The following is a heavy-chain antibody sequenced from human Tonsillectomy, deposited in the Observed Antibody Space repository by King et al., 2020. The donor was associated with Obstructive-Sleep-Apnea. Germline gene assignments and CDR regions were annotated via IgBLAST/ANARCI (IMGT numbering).Heavy chain of an antibody. Sequence: VQLVESGGGLVQPGGSLRLSCAASGFTFSNYWMSWVRHAPGKGLEWVANINQDGSKKYYVDSVRGRFTISRDNAKNSLYLQMNSLRAEDTAVYYCARATTANYWDSYFYGMDGWGQGTTVTVSS. CDR1: GFTFSNYW. CDR2: INQDGSKK. V-gene: IGHV3-7*04. J-gene: IGHJ6*02. D-gene: IGHD4/OR15-4a*01. CDR3: ARATTANYWDSYFYGMDG.